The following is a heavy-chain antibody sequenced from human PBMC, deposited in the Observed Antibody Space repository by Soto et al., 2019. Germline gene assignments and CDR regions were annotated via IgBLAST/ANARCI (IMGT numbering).Heavy chain of an antibody. Sequence: QVQLQESGPGLVKPSQTLSLTCTVSGGSISSGGYYWSWIRQHPGKGLEWIGYIYYSGSTYYNPSLKSRVTISVDTSKNQFALKLSSVTAADTAVYYCAREKVVAATYYCYGMDVWGQGTTVTVSS. CDR2: IYYSGST. J-gene: IGHJ6*02. D-gene: IGHD2-15*01. CDR1: GGSISSGGYY. V-gene: IGHV4-31*03. CDR3: AREKVVAATYYCYGMDV.